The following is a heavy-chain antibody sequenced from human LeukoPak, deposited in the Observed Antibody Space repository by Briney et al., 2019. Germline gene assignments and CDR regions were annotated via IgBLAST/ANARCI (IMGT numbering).Heavy chain of an antibody. Sequence: ASVKVSCKASGYTLTSYYMHWVRQAPGQGLEWMGIINPSSGSTSYAQKFQGRVTMTRDTSTSTVYMQLSSLRSEDTAMYYCAIMDCGGDCYWGYWGQGTLVTVSS. CDR3: AIMDCGGDCYWGY. CDR2: INPSSGST. V-gene: IGHV1-46*01. D-gene: IGHD2-21*02. CDR1: GYTLTSYY. J-gene: IGHJ4*02.